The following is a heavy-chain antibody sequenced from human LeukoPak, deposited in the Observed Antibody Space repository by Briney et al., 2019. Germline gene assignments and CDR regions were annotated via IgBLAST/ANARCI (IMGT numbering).Heavy chain of an antibody. Sequence: GGSLRLSSAASGFTFSSYAMHWVRQAPGKGLEWVAVISYDGSNKYYADSVKGRFTISRDNSKNTLYLQMNSLRAEDTAVYYCARDTGDFWSGYTPANWFDPWGQGTLVTVSS. V-gene: IGHV3-30*04. J-gene: IGHJ5*02. CDR2: ISYDGSNK. CDR3: ARDTGDFWSGYTPANWFDP. D-gene: IGHD3-3*01. CDR1: GFTFSSYA.